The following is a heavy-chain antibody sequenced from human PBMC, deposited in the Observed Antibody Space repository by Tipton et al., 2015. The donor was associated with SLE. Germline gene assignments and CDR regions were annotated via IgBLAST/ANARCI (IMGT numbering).Heavy chain of an antibody. CDR2: IYHSGST. D-gene: IGHD3-22*01. V-gene: IGHV4-38-2*02. CDR3: ARDAYYYDSSGLD. J-gene: IGHJ4*02. Sequence: TLSLTCAVSGYSISSGYYWGWIRQPLGKGLEWIGSIYHSGSTYYNPSLKSRVTISVDTSKNQFSLKLSSVTAADTAVYYCARDAYYYDSSGLDWGQGTLVTVSS. CDR1: GYSISSGYY.